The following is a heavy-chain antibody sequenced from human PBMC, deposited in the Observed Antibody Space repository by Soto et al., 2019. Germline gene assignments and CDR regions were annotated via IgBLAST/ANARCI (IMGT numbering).Heavy chain of an antibody. V-gene: IGHV3-7*01. CDR3: AVRYRAY. CDR2: INEDGGAK. Sequence: GGSLRLSCAASGFTFSNWWMTWVRQAPGKGLEWVANINEDGGAKFYVDSVKGRFTISRDNAQNSVYLQMNSLRAEDTAVYYCAVRYRAYWGQGFLVTVSS. CDR1: GFTFSNWW. J-gene: IGHJ4*02. D-gene: IGHD3-16*02.